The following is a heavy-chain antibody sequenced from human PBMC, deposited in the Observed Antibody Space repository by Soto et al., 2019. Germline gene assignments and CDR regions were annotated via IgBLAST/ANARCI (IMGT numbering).Heavy chain of an antibody. CDR3: ARLGGYVSVGYYYLWDS. J-gene: IGHJ4*02. D-gene: IGHD3-22*01. V-gene: IGHV4-39*01. Sequence: SETLSLTCRVSDGSMNSDSSYWGWIRQPPGKGLEWIGIINHSGSTYHNLSLKGRVTMSVDASRNQFSLKLTSMTAADTAVYYCARLGGYVSVGYYYLWDSWGQGTLVTVSS. CDR1: DGSMNSDSSY. CDR2: INHSGST.